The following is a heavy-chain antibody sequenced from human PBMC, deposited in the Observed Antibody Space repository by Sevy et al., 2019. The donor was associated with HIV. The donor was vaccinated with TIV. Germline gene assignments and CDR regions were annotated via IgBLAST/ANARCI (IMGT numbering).Heavy chain of an antibody. J-gene: IGHJ4*02. CDR1: GGSISSYY. CDR3: AGYGSGSYYIGNFDY. D-gene: IGHD3-10*01. Sequence: SETLSLTCTVSGGSISSYYWSWIRQPAGKGLEWIGRIYTSGSTNYNPSLKSRVTMSVDTSKNQSSLKLSSVTAADTAVYYCAGYGSGSYYIGNFDYWGQGTLVTVSS. CDR2: IYTSGST. V-gene: IGHV4-4*07.